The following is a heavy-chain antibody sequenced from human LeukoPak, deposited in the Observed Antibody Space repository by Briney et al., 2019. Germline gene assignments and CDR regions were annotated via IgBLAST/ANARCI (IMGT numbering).Heavy chain of an antibody. D-gene: IGHD3-22*01. CDR3: AKDLSYYYDSSGFEFDY. J-gene: IGHJ4*02. Sequence: GGSLKLSCAASGFTFSSYAMTWIRQAPGKGLEWVSTIEGVSTYYADSVKGRFTISRDNSKNTLYLQMNSLRAEDTAVYYCAKDLSYYYDSSGFEFDYWGQGTLVTVSS. CDR1: GFTFSSYA. V-gene: IGHV3-23*01. CDR2: IEGVST.